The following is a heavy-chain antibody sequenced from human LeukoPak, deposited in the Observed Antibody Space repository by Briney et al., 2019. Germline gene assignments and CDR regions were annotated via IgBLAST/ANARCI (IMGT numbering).Heavy chain of an antibody. V-gene: IGHV4-39*01. Sequence: PSETLSLTCTVSGGSISSSSYYWGWIRQPPGKGLEWIGSIYYSGSTYYNPSLKSRVTISVDTSKNQFSLKLSSLTAADTAVYYCARRSMVRGVIIADYWGQGTLVTVSS. CDR1: GGSISSSSYY. J-gene: IGHJ4*02. CDR3: ARRSMVRGVIIADY. CDR2: IYYSGST. D-gene: IGHD3-10*01.